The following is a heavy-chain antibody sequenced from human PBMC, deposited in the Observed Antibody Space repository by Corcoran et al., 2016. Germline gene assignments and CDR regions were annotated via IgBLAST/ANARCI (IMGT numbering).Heavy chain of an antibody. CDR3: ARVFFSGYYGMDV. J-gene: IGHJ6*02. CDR2: INPSGGST. D-gene: IGHD3-3*01. V-gene: IGHV1-46*01. CDR1: GYTFTSYY. Sequence: QVQLVQSGAEVKKPGASVKVSCKASGYTFTSYYMHWVRQAPGQGLEWMGIINPSGGSTSYAQKFQGRVTMTRDTSTSTGSMELSSLRSEDTAVYYGARVFFSGYYGMDVGGQGTTVTVSS.